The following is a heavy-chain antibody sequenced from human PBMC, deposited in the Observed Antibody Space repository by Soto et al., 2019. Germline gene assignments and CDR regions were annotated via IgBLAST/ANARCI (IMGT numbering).Heavy chain of an antibody. Sequence: ASLKVSCKASGYTFTNYYIHWLRQAPGQGLEWLGILRPRTGNTGYAQRFQGRVTMTRDTSTGTVYMELTSLKSDDTAVYYCAREPNESFYFDYSCQGTQLTVS. CDR2: LRPRTGNT. J-gene: IGHJ4*02. CDR1: GYTFTNYY. CDR3: AREPNESFYFDY. V-gene: IGHV1-46*01.